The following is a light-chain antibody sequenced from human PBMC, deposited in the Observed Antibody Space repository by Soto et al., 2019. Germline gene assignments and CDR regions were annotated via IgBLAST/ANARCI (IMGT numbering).Light chain of an antibody. V-gene: IGLV2-23*02. J-gene: IGLJ1*01. CDR1: SSDVGTYNL. CDR2: EVT. Sequence: QSVLAQPASVSGSPEQSVTISCTGTSSDVGTYNLVSWYQQHPGKAPKLIIYEVTERPSGVSNRFSGSKFGNTASLTISGLLPEDEADYYCCSYGGSSEIPYVFGTGTKVTVL. CDR3: CSYGGSSEIPYV.